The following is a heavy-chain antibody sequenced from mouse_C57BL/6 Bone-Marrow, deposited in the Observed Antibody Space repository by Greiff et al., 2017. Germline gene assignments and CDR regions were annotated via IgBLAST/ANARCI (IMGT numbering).Heavy chain of an antibody. J-gene: IGHJ1*03. CDR1: GFNIKDDY. D-gene: IGHD2-2*01. V-gene: IGHV14-4*01. Sequence: VQLKQSGAELVRPGASVKLSCTASGFNIKDDYMHWVKQRPEQGLEWIGWIDPENGDTEYASKFQGKATITADTSSNTAYLQLSSLTSEDTAVYYGTTIGYDPYWYFDVWGTGTTVTVSS. CDR3: TTIGYDPYWYFDV. CDR2: IDPENGDT.